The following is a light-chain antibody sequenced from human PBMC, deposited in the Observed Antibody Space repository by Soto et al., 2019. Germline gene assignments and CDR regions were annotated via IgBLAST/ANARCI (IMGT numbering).Light chain of an antibody. CDR3: QQYGSSRT. CDR1: QSVSSSY. V-gene: IGKV3-20*01. J-gene: IGKJ1*01. CDR2: GAS. Sequence: PGERVTLSCRASQSVSSSYLTWYQQKPGQAPRLLIYGASTRPTSIPARLSGSGSATDFTLTISSLQPEDFPVYYCQQYGSSRTFGQGTKVDIK.